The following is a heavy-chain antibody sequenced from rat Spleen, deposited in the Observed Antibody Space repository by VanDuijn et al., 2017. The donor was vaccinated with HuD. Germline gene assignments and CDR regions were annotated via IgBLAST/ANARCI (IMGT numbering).Heavy chain of an antibody. J-gene: IGHJ2*01. D-gene: IGHD1-10*01. Sequence: EVQLVESGGGLVQPGRSLKLSCAASGFTFSDYGVAWVRQAPTTGLEWVATITSAGSNTYYPDSVKGRFTISRDNAKNTLYLQMNSLRSEDTATYYCTRPPYNNHFDYWGQGVMVTVSS. CDR3: TRPPYNNHFDY. CDR2: ITSAGSNT. CDR1: GFTFSDYG. V-gene: IGHV5-29*01.